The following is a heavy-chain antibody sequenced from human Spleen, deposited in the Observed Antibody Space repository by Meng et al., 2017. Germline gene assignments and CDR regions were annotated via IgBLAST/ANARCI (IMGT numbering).Heavy chain of an antibody. V-gene: IGHV3-7*01. D-gene: IGHD6-13*01. CDR1: GFTFSSYW. J-gene: IGHJ4*02. CDR3: ASLYSSSWFPYYFDY. Sequence: GGSLRLSCAASGFTFSSYWMSWVRQAQGEGLEWVANIKQDGSEKYYVDSVKGRFTISRDNAKNSLYLQMNSLRAEDTAVYYCASLYSSSWFPYYFDYWGQGTLVTVSS. CDR2: IKQDGSEK.